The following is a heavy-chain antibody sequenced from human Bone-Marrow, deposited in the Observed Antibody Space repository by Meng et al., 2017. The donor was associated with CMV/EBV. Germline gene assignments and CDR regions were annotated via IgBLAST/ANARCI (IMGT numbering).Heavy chain of an antibody. Sequence: ASVKVSCKASGYTFTSYGISWVRQAPGQGLEWMGWINSNSGGTNYAQKFQGRVTMTRDTSISTAYMELSRLRSDDTAVYYCARDLYGSPIERNWFDPWGQGTLVTVSS. CDR2: INSNSGGT. CDR1: GYTFTSYG. CDR3: ARDLYGSPIERNWFDP. J-gene: IGHJ5*02. V-gene: IGHV1-2*02. D-gene: IGHD3-10*01.